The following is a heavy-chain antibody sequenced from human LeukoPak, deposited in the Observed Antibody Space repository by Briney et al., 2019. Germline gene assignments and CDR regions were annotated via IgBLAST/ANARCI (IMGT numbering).Heavy chain of an antibody. V-gene: IGHV3-66*04. D-gene: IGHD5-18*01. Sequence: GGSLRLSCAASGFTVTSNYMSWVRQAPGKGLEWVSVIYGGGSTYYTDSVKGRFTISRDNSKNTLYLQMNSLRAEDTAVYYCARLTYNYGTGSGFDFWGQGTLVTVSS. CDR3: ARLTYNYGTGSGFDF. CDR2: IYGGGST. J-gene: IGHJ4*02. CDR1: GFTVTSNY.